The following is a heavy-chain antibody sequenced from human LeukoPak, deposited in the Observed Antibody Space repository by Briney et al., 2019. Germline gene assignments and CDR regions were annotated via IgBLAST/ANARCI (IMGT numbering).Heavy chain of an antibody. J-gene: IGHJ3*02. CDR1: GSSINSFY. D-gene: IGHD6-13*01. Sequence: SETLSLTCTVSGSSINSFYWSWIRQPPGKGLEWIGYIYYSGSTNYKSSLKSRVTISLDTSKSQFSLTLSSVTSADTAVYYCASTAGRHAFDIWGQGTMVTVSS. V-gene: IGHV4-59*01. CDR3: ASTAGRHAFDI. CDR2: IYYSGST.